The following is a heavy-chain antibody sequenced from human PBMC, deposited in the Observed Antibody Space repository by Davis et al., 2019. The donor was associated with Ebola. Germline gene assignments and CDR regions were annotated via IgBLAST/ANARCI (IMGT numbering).Heavy chain of an antibody. J-gene: IGHJ6*02. Sequence: SGPTLVKPTQTLTLTCTFSGFSLSTSGMRVSWIRQPPGKALEWLARIDWDDDKFYSTSLKTRLTISKDTSKNQVVLTMTNMDPVDTATYYCARTYYYGSGSYLHLGPLYGMDVWGQGTTVTVSS. D-gene: IGHD3-10*01. CDR1: GFSLSTSGMR. CDR3: ARTYYYGSGSYLHLGPLYGMDV. V-gene: IGHV2-70*04. CDR2: IDWDDDK.